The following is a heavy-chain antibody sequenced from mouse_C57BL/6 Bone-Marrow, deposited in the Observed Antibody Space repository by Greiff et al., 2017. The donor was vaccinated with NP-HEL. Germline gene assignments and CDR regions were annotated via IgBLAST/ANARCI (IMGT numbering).Heavy chain of an antibody. CDR1: GYTFTSYW. V-gene: IGHV1-50*01. CDR3: ARGTRGVY. J-gene: IGHJ2*01. Sequence: QVQLQQPGAELVKPGASVKLSCKASGYTFTSYWMQWVKQRPGQGLEWIGEIDPSDSYTNYNQKFKGKATLTVDTSSSTAYMQLSSLTSEDSAVYYCARGTRGVYWGQGTTLTVSS. CDR2: IDPSDSYT. D-gene: IGHD1-1*02.